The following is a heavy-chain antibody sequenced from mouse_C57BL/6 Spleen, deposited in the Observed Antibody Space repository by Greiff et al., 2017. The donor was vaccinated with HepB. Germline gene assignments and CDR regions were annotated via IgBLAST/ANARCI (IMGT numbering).Heavy chain of an antibody. V-gene: IGHV5-17*01. D-gene: IGHD1-1*01. CDR1: GFTFSDYG. J-gene: IGHJ4*01. CDR2: ISSGSSTI. CDR3: ASYGSCYYAMDY. Sequence: EVHLVESGGGLVKPGGSLKLSCAASGFTFSDYGMHWVRQAPEKGLEWVAYISSGSSTIYYADTVKGRFTISRDNAKNTLFLQMTSLSSEDTAMYFCASYGSCYYAMDYWGQGTSVTVSS.